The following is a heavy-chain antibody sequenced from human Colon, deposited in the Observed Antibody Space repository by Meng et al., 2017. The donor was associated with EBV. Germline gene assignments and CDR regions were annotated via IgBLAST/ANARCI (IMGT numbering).Heavy chain of an antibody. V-gene: IGHV4-31*03. CDR3: ARYVFDSSSLYSNWFDT. Sequence: QVQLQESGPGLVKPSQTRSLTRTVSGGSISSGTYYWGWIRQLPGKGLEWIAYIHYSGSTYYSPSLKSRVTISVDTSKNQLSLKLSSMTAADTAVYYCARYVFDSSSLYSNWFDTWGQGTLVTVAS. CDR2: IHYSGST. D-gene: IGHD3-22*01. CDR1: GGSISSGTYY. J-gene: IGHJ5*02.